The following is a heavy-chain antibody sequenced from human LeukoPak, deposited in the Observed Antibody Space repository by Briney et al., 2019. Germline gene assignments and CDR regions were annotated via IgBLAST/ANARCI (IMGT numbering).Heavy chain of an antibody. CDR1: GDSISSHNY. J-gene: IGHJ3*01. Sequence: PSETLSLTCTVSGDSISSHNYWAWIRQPPGKGLEWIGTIYHSGSTYYNPSLKSRVTLSVDKSKNQFSLNLISVTEADTAMYYCAKTLTRRAFDVWGQGTMVSVSS. D-gene: IGHD3-9*01. CDR2: IYHSGST. V-gene: IGHV4-38-2*02. CDR3: AKTLTRRAFDV.